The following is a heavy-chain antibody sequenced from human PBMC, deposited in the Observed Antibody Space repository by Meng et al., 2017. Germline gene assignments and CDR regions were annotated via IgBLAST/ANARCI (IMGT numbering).Heavy chain of an antibody. Sequence: VQLVQSGAEVKKPGASVKVSCKASGGTFSSYAISWVRQDPGQGLEWMGGIIPIFGTANYAQKFQGRVTITADESTSTAYMELSSLRSEDTAVYYCARDDYSNYLPFDYWGQGTLVTVSS. J-gene: IGHJ4*02. CDR3: ARDDYSNYLPFDY. CDR2: IIPIFGTA. CDR1: GGTFSSYA. D-gene: IGHD4-11*01. V-gene: IGHV1-69*01.